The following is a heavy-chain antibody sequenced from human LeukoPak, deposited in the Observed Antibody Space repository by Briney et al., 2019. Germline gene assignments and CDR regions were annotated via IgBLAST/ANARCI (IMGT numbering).Heavy chain of an antibody. V-gene: IGHV4-39*07. CDR1: GGSISSSSYY. CDR2: IYYSGST. D-gene: IGHD2-2*01. J-gene: IGHJ6*03. CDR3: ARVVPAVNSVNYYYYYMDV. Sequence: PSETLSLTGTVSGGSISSSSYYWGWIRQPPGKGLEWIGSIYYSGSTYYNPSLKSRVTISVDTSKNQFSLKLSSVTAADTAVYYCARVVPAVNSVNYYYYYMDVWGKGTTVTVSS.